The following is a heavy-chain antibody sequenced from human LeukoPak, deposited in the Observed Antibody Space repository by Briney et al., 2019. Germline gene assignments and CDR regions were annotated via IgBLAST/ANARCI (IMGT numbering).Heavy chain of an antibody. Sequence: SQTLSLTCTVSGGSISSYYWSWIRQPPGKGLEWIGYIYYSGSTKYNPSLKSRVSISVDTSKNQFSLKLSSVTAADTAVYYCARGAGAGYNLQPFDYWGQGTLVTVSS. CDR1: GGSISSYY. CDR3: ARGAGAGYNLQPFDY. CDR2: IYYSGST. D-gene: IGHD5-24*01. J-gene: IGHJ4*02. V-gene: IGHV4-59*08.